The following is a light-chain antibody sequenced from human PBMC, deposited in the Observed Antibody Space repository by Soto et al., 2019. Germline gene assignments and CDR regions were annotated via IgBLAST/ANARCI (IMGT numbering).Light chain of an antibody. CDR2: DTS. CDR3: QQYGTSPT. V-gene: IGKV3D-20*01. Sequence: EIVLTQSPATLSLSPGERATLSCAASQSVSSSYLAWYQQKPGLAPRLLIYDTSGRATGIPDRFSGSGSGTDFTLTISRLEPEDFAVYYCQQYGTSPTFGQGTKLEIK. J-gene: IGKJ2*01. CDR1: QSVSSSY.